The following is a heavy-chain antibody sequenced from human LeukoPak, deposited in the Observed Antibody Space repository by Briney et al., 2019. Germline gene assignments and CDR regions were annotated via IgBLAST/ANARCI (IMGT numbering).Heavy chain of an antibody. Sequence: SETLSLTCAVYGGSFSGYYWSWIRQPPGKGLEWIGEINHSGSTNYNPSLKSRVTISVDTSKNQFSLKLSSVTAADTAVYYCARLLRGSYLDYWGQGTLVTVSS. D-gene: IGHD1-26*01. CDR2: INHSGST. CDR1: GGSFSGYY. J-gene: IGHJ4*02. V-gene: IGHV4-34*01. CDR3: ARLLRGSYLDY.